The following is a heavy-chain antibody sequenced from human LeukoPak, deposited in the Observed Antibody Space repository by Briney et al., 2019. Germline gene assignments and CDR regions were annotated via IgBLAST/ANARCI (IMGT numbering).Heavy chain of an antibody. V-gene: IGHV4-38-2*01. J-gene: IGHJ4*02. Sequence: PSETLSLTCAVSGYSISSGYYWGWIRQPPGKGLEWIGSIYHSGSTYYNPSLKSRVTISVDTSMNQFSLKLSSVTAADTAVYYCARALSYYYGSGSYYHDYWGQGTLVTVSS. D-gene: IGHD3-10*01. CDR1: GYSISSGYY. CDR2: IYHSGST. CDR3: ARALSYYYGSGSYYHDY.